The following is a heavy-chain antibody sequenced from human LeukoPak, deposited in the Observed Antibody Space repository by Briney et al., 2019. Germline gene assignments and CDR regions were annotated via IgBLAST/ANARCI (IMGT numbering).Heavy chain of an antibody. CDR3: TRHNYDRSGYGAFDI. CDR2: IRSETNNYAT. J-gene: IGHJ3*02. D-gene: IGHD3-22*01. Sequence: GGSLRLSCAASGFTFSGSDIHWVRQASGKGLEWVGHIRSETNNYATADAASVKGRFTFSRDDSKNTAYIQMNSLKTEDTAVYYCTRHNYDRSGYGAFDIWGQGTMVTVSS. CDR1: GFTFSGSD. V-gene: IGHV3-73*01.